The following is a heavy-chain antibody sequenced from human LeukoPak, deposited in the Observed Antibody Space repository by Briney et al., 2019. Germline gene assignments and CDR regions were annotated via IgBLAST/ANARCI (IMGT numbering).Heavy chain of an antibody. CDR3: ARGTRGSSSPARSFDY. D-gene: IGHD6-6*01. V-gene: IGHV4-34*01. Sequence: PSETLSLTCAVYGGSFSGYYWSWIRQPPGEGLEWIGEINHSGSTNYNPSLKSRVTISVDTSKNQFSLKLSSVTAADTAVYYCARGTRGSSSPARSFDYWGQGTLVTVSS. CDR2: INHSGST. J-gene: IGHJ4*02. CDR1: GGSFSGYY.